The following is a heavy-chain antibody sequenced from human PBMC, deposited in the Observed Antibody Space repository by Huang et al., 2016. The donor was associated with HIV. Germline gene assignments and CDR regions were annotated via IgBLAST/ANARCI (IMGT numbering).Heavy chain of an antibody. D-gene: IGHD2-21*02. CDR1: GGTFSSYA. V-gene: IGHV1-69*13. CDR2: IIPIHATS. CDR3: ARRQGGALLY. J-gene: IGHJ4*02. Sequence: QVKLVQSGAEVKRPGSSVKVSCKTSGGTFSSYAIVWVRQVPGQGLEWVLGIIPIHATSNYAQKFQHRVTITADESTDTAFLELSGLKSEDTAMYFCARRQGGALLYWGQGTLITVT.